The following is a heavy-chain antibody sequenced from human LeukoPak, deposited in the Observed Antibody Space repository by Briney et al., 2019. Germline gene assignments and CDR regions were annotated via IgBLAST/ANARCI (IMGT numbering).Heavy chain of an antibody. CDR2: IKEDGSKK. D-gene: IGHD3-3*01. CDR1: GFTISDYW. V-gene: IGHV3-7*01. Sequence: GGSLRLSCAASGFTISDYWMSWVRQAPGKGLEWVANIKEDGSKKNYVDSAKGRFTISRDNAKNSLYLQMNNLRAEDTAVYYCASKGGSFTISGVLYNDAFAIWGQGTMVTVSA. J-gene: IGHJ3*02. CDR3: ASKGGSFTISGVLYNDAFAI.